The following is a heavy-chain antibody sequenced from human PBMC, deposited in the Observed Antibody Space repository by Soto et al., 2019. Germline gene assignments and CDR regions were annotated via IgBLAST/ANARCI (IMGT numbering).Heavy chain of an antibody. CDR3: AKDSGGGYYYDSSGYYFDF. Sequence: QVQLLESGGGVVQPGRSLRLSCAASGFTFSSYGMHWVRQAPGKGLEWVAVISYDGSNKYYADSVKGRFTISRDNSKNTLYLQMNSLRAEDTAVYYCAKDSGGGYYYDSSGYYFDFWGLGTLVTVSS. V-gene: IGHV3-30*18. CDR1: GFTFSSYG. D-gene: IGHD3-22*01. CDR2: ISYDGSNK. J-gene: IGHJ4*02.